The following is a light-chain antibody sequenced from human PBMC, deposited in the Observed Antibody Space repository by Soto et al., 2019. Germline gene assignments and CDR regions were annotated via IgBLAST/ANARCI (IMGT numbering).Light chain of an antibody. CDR2: AVS. Sequence: QSALTQPASVSGSPGQSITISCTGTSSDVGGYDFVSWYQQYPGKAPKLMIYAVSDRPSGVSNRFSGSKSGNTSSLTISGLQAEDEADSFCNTYTSLHRLVFGGGTKLTVL. J-gene: IGLJ2*01. CDR1: SSDVGGYDF. CDR3: NTYTSLHRLV. V-gene: IGLV2-14*03.